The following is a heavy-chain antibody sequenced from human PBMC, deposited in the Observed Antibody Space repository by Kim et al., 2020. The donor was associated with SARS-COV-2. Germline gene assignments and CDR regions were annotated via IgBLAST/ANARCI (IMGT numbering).Heavy chain of an antibody. CDR2: IYYSGST. CDR3: ARRGSYGAFDI. D-gene: IGHD1-26*01. J-gene: IGHJ3*02. Sequence: SETLSLTCTVSGGSISSSSYYWGWIRQPPGKGLEWIGSIYYSGSTYYNPSLKSRVTISVDTSKNQFSLKLSSVTAADTAVYYCARRGSYGAFDIWGQGTMVTVSS. CDR1: GGSISSSSYY. V-gene: IGHV4-39*01.